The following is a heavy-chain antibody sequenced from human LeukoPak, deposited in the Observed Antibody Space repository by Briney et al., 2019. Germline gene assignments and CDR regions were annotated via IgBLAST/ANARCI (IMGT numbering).Heavy chain of an antibody. J-gene: IGHJ3*01. CDR3: SRGRAATFDV. Sequence: SETLSLTCTVSGGSVSSGSDYWSWIRQPPGKGLEWIGYIYYTGSTNYNPSLRSRVTISVDTSKNQVSLMLSSVTAADTAVHYCSRGRAATFDVWGQGTMVTVSS. CDR1: GGSVSSGSDY. D-gene: IGHD5-12*01. CDR2: IYYTGST. V-gene: IGHV4-61*01.